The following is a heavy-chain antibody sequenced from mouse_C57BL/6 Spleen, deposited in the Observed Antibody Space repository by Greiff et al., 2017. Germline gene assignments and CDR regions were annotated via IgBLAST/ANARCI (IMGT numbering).Heavy chain of an antibody. Sequence: QVQLKQPGAELVRPGSSVKLSCKASGYTFTSYWMDWVKQRPGQGLEWIGNIYPSDSETHYNQKFKDKATLTVDKSSSTAYMQLSSLTSEDSAVYYCAREAIYAMDYWGQGTSGTVSS. CDR2: IYPSDSET. V-gene: IGHV1-61*01. CDR1: GYTFTSYW. CDR3: AREAIYAMDY. J-gene: IGHJ4*01.